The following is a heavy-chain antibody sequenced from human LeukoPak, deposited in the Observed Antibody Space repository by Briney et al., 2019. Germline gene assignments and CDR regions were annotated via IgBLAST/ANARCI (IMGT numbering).Heavy chain of an antibody. V-gene: IGHV1-69*13. CDR3: ARDRGGAFSFADNYMDV. CDR1: GGTLRSHA. Sequence: SVKVSCKASGGTLRSHAISWVRQAPGQGLEWMGGIIPIFGRTYYTQKFQGRVTITADESTSTAYMELSSLRSEDTALYFCARDRGGAFSFADNYMDVWGKGTTVTVSS. CDR2: IIPIFGRT. D-gene: IGHD1-26*01. J-gene: IGHJ6*03.